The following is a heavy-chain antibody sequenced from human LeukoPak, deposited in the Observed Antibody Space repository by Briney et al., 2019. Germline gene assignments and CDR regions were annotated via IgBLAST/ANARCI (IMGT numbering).Heavy chain of an antibody. D-gene: IGHD3-3*01. CDR2: ISSSGSYI. V-gene: IGHV3-21*01. CDR3: ASGDLD. J-gene: IGHJ4*02. CDR1: GFTFSSYA. Sequence: PGGSLRLSCAASGFTFSSYAMSWVRQAPGKGLEWVSSISSSGSYIYYADSVKGRFTISRDNAKNSLYLQMNGLRAEDTAVYYCASGDLDWGQGTLVTVSS.